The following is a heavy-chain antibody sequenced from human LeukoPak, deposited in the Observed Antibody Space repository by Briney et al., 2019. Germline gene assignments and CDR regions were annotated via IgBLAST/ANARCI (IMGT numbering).Heavy chain of an antibody. D-gene: IGHD6-13*01. CDR2: IYYSGAT. J-gene: IGHJ4*02. CDR1: GGSISSYY. CDR3: ARGVYIAAVQYGY. Sequence: PSETLSLTCTVSGGSISSYYWSWIRQPPGKGLEWVGYIYYSGATKYNPSLKSRVTISIDTAKTQISLKLSFVTAAATAVYDCARGVYIAAVQYGYWGQGTLVTVSS. V-gene: IGHV4-59*01.